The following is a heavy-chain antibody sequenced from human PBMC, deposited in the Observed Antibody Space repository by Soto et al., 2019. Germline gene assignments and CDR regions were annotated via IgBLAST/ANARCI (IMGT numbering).Heavy chain of an antibody. V-gene: IGHV4-59*01. J-gene: IGHJ4*02. CDR1: GGSMIAYY. Sequence: PSETLSLTCTVSGGSMIAYYWNWMRQPPGKGLQWIWYTYYSGSTTYNPSLKSRVTISVDSSKNQFSLKLDSVTPADTAVYYCARVRGTAGKRYFDYWGPGTLVTVSS. CDR3: ARVRGTAGKRYFDY. D-gene: IGHD6-13*01. CDR2: TYYSGST.